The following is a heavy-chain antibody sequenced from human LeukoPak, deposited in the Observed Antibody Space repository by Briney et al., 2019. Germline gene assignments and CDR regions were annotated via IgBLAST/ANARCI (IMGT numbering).Heavy chain of an antibody. CDR1: GDITHY. CDR3: ARAERTYQLLGGWFDP. V-gene: IGHV4-39*01. J-gene: IGHJ5*02. Sequence: PSETLSLTCTVSGDITHYWGWIRQPPGKGLECIGSIHFSGSVYYNPSLRSRVTISLDTSKKQLSLKLSSVTAADTAVYYCARAERTYQLLGGWFDPWGQGTLVTVSS. D-gene: IGHD2-2*01. CDR2: IHFSGSV.